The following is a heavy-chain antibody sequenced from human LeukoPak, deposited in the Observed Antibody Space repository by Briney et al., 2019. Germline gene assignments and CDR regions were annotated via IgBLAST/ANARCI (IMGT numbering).Heavy chain of an antibody. Sequence: GGSLRLTCAASGFTISSNYMSWVRQAPGKGLEWVSVIYSGGSTYYTDSVKGRFTISRDNSKNTLYLQMNSLRAEDTAVYYCARDSPPGSSSWYGMDVWGQGTTVTVSS. V-gene: IGHV3-66*01. J-gene: IGHJ6*02. CDR2: IYSGGST. CDR1: GFTISSNY. D-gene: IGHD6-13*01. CDR3: ARDSPPGSSSWYGMDV.